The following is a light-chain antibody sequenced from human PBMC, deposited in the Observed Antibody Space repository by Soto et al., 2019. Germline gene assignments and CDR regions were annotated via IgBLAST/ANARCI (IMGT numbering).Light chain of an antibody. CDR1: SSDIRGHNY. V-gene: IGLV2-14*01. J-gene: IGLJ3*02. Sequence: SAVTQPATVSGSPGQSITISCTGTSSDIRGHNYVSWYQQYPGKAPKLLIYEVSRRPSGISNRFSASKSGNTASLTISGLQADDEADYYCCSYTTTNSRMFGGGTQLTVL. CDR3: CSYTTTNSRM. CDR2: EVS.